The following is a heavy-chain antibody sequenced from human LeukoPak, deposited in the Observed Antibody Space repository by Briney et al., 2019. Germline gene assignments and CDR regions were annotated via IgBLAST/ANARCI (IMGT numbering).Heavy chain of an antibody. Sequence: SETLSLTCTVSGGSISSSSYFWAWLRQPPGKGLEWIGSIYYSGSTYYNPSLKSRVTISVDTSKNQFSLKLSSVTAADTAVYYYARRGAEYQLPDYWGQGTLVTVSS. CDR2: IYYSGST. CDR3: ARRGAEYQLPDY. D-gene: IGHD2-2*01. CDR1: GGSISSSSYF. V-gene: IGHV4-39*01. J-gene: IGHJ4*02.